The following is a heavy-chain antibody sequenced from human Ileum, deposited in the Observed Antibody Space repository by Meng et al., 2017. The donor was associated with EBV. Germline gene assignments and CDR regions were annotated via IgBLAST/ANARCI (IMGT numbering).Heavy chain of an antibody. Sequence: VQVKESGPGLPQPPHTLSLTCAVSGYSISTTNWLGWIRQPPGKGLEWIGHIYYSGTTYNNPSLKSRVTMSIDPSKNQFSLKLSSVTAVDTAVYYCARNSESGSYIDYWGLGTLVTVSS. CDR3: ARNSESGSYIDY. V-gene: IGHV4-28*01. J-gene: IGHJ4*02. D-gene: IGHD1-26*01. CDR1: GYSISTTNW. CDR2: IYYSGTT.